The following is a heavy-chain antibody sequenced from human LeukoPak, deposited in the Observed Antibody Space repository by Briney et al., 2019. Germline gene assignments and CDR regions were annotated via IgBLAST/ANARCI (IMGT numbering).Heavy chain of an antibody. Sequence: PGGSLRLSCAASGFTFSDHYMDWVRQAPGKGLEWVGRIRNKANSYTTGYAASVKGRFTISRDDSKNSLYLQMNSLKTEDTVVYYCARRVFGGNCYYDYWGQGALVTVSS. V-gene: IGHV3-72*01. J-gene: IGHJ4*02. D-gene: IGHD4-23*01. CDR1: GFTFSDHY. CDR3: ARRVFGGNCYYDY. CDR2: IRNKANSYTT.